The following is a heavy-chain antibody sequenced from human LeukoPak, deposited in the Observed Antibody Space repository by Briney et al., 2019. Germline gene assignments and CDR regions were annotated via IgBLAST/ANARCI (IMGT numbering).Heavy chain of an antibody. Sequence: GASAKVSCKASGYTFTTYAINWVRQAPGQGLEWMGWINTNTGNPTYAQGFTGRFVFSLDTSVSTAYLQISSLKAEDTAVYYCARVLRNLYNWNDASAFDIWGQGTMVTVSS. J-gene: IGHJ3*02. D-gene: IGHD1-1*01. CDR3: ARVLRNLYNWNDASAFDI. CDR1: GYTFTTYA. CDR2: INTNTGNP. V-gene: IGHV7-4-1*02.